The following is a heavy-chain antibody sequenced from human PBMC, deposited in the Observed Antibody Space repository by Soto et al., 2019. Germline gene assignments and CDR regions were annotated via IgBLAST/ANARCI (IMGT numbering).Heavy chain of an antibody. Sequence: SETLSLTCTVSGASINSGGYYWSWVRQLPGKGLEWIGYVYFSGSTYYNPSLESRVTISLDTSQNQFSLKLSSVTAADTAVYHCATGNAWEVLLAYWGQGALVTVSS. V-gene: IGHV4-31*03. D-gene: IGHD1-26*01. CDR2: VYFSGST. CDR3: ATGNAWEVLLAY. CDR1: GASINSGGYY. J-gene: IGHJ4*02.